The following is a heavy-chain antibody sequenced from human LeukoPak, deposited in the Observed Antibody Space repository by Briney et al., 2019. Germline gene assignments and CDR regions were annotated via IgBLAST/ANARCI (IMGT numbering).Heavy chain of an antibody. CDR3: AKSCNSGNCYYNY. J-gene: IGHJ4*02. Sequence: GGSLRLSCAASGFTFSSYAMHWVRKAPGKGLEWVAVISYDGSNKYYADSVKGRFTISRDNSKNTLYLQMNSLRADDTAIYYCAKSCNSGNCYYNYWGQGTLVTVSS. D-gene: IGHD2/OR15-2a*01. CDR1: GFTFSSYA. V-gene: IGHV3-30-3*02. CDR2: ISYDGSNK.